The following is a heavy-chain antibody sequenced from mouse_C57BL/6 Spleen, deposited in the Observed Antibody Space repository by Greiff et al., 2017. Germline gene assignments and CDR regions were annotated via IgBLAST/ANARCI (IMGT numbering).Heavy chain of an antibody. V-gene: IGHV1-52*01. Sequence: QVQLQQPGAELVRPGSSVKLSCKASGYTFTSYWMHWVKQRPIQALEWIGNIDPSDSETHYNQKFKVKATLTVDKSSSTAYMRLSSLTSEDSAVYDCARCGIYGGYYVGDAMDYWGQGTSVTVSS. J-gene: IGHJ4*01. CDR1: GYTFTSYW. CDR2: IDPSDSET. D-gene: IGHD2-3*01. CDR3: ARCGIYGGYYVGDAMDY.